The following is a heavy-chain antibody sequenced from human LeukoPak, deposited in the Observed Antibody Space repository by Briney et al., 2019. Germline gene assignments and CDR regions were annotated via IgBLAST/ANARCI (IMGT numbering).Heavy chain of an antibody. CDR3: ARRVGNWFDP. CDR2: IYHSGST. V-gene: IGHV4-38-2*02. J-gene: IGHJ5*02. CDR1: GYSISSGYY. Sequence: SETLSLTCTVSGYSISSGYYWGWIRQPLGKGLEWIGSIYHSGSTYYNPSLKSRVTISVDTSKNQFSLKLSSVTAADTAVYYCARRVGNWFDPWGQGSLVTVSS.